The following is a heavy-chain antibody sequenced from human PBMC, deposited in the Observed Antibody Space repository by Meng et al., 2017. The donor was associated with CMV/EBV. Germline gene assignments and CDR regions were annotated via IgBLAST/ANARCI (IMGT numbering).Heavy chain of an antibody. J-gene: IGHJ4*02. CDR2: ISGSGGST. CDR3: AKKSSSSSPRQYYFDY. Sequence: GGSLRLSCAASGFTFSSYAMSWVRQAPGKGLEWVSAISGSGGSTYYADSVKGRFTISRDNSKNTLYLQMNSLRAEDTAVYYCAKKSSSSSPRQYYFDYWGQGNAGHRLL. D-gene: IGHD6-6*01. CDR1: GFTFSSYA. V-gene: IGHV3-23*01.